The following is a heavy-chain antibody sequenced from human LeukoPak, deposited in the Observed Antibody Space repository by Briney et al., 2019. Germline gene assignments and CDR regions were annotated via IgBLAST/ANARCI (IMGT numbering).Heavy chain of an antibody. V-gene: IGHV4-34*01. CDR3: ARYDDFWSGPDY. CDR1: GGSFSGYY. CDR2: INHSGST. D-gene: IGHD3-3*01. Sequence: SETLSLTCAVYGGSFSGYYWSWIRQPPGKGLEWIGEINHSGSTNYNPSLKSRVTISVDTSKNQFSLKLSSVTAADTAVYFCARYDDFWSGPDYWGQGTLVTVSS. J-gene: IGHJ4*02.